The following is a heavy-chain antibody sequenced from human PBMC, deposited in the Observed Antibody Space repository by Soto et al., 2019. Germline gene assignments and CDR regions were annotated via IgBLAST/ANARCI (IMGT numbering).Heavy chain of an antibody. CDR2: IYWDDDK. V-gene: IGHV2-5*02. Sequence: QSTLKESGPTLVKPTQTLTLTCTFSGFSLSTSGVGVGWIRQPPGKALEWLALIYWDDDKRYSPSLKSRLTITQDTSKNQVVLTMTTMDPVDTATYYCAHVRYYYDSSGLHDAFDIWGQGTMVTVSS. CDR3: AHVRYYYDSSGLHDAFDI. CDR1: GFSLSTSGVG. D-gene: IGHD3-22*01. J-gene: IGHJ3*02.